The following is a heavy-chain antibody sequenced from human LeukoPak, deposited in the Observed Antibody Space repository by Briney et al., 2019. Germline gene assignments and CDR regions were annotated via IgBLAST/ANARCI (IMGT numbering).Heavy chain of an antibody. CDR2: ISGSGGST. CDR3: AKELYGDHVGWFDP. CDR1: GFTFSSYA. V-gene: IGHV3-23*01. J-gene: IGHJ5*02. Sequence: GSLRLSCAASGFTFSSYAMSWVRQAPGKGLEGVSAISGSGGSTYYADSVKGRLTISRDNSKNTLYLQMNSLRAEDTAVYYCAKELYGDHVGWFDPWGQGTLVTVSS. D-gene: IGHD4-17*01.